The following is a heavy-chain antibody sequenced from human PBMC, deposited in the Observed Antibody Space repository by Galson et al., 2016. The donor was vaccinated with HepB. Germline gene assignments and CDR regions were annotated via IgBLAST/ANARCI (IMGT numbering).Heavy chain of an antibody. Sequence: SVKVSCKASGYTFTSYGIHWVRQAPGQSLEWMGWINAGTGNTRYSQKLQARVTITRDTSANTAYMELTSLKSEDTAVYYCARSTASSGTLYFDYWGQGTLVTVSS. CDR3: ARSTASSGTLYFDY. CDR2: INAGTGNT. CDR1: GYTFTSYG. J-gene: IGHJ4*02. V-gene: IGHV1-3*01. D-gene: IGHD6-13*01.